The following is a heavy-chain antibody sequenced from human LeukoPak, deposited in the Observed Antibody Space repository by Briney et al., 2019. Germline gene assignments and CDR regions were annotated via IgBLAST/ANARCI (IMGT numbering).Heavy chain of an antibody. CDR1: GDTFTSYY. CDR3: ARDRVLGTAVTTSLDY. CDR2: INLSGGST. V-gene: IGHV1-46*01. D-gene: IGHD4-17*01. J-gene: IGHJ4*02. Sequence: ASVKVSCKASGDTFTSYYMHWVRQAPGQGLEWMGIINLSGGSTSYAQKFQGRVTMTRDPSTSAVFMELSSLRSEDTAVYYCARDRVLGTAVTTSLDYWGQGTLVTVSS.